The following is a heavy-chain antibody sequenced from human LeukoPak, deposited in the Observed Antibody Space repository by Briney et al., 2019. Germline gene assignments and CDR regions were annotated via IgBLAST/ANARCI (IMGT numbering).Heavy chain of an antibody. J-gene: IGHJ4*02. CDR1: GGSISSYY. V-gene: IGHV4-59*01. Sequence: NASETLSLTCSVSGGSISSYYSSWIRHPPRKGLEWIGYIYSSGSTNYNPPLKRRVPISIDTSKNQISLKLSPLTAAATGVCFFARGWKGLGSGDSPYFLDHRGQGSLVTVSS. D-gene: IGHD3-10*01. CDR3: ARGWKGLGSGDSPYFLDH. CDR2: IYSSGST.